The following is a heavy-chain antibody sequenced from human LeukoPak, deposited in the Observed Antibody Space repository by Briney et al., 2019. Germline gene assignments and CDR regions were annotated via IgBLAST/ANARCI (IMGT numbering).Heavy chain of an antibody. D-gene: IGHD1-1*01. J-gene: IGHJ6*02. V-gene: IGHV1-8*01. CDR1: EYTFTSYD. CDR2: MNPNSGNT. Sequence: ASVKVSCKASEYTFTSYDMNWVRQAPGQGLEGMGWMNPNSGNTDYAQKFQGRVTMTRNTSISTPYIELSSLTSEDTAVYFCTRALPLRYNCNAPWHGLDVWGQGTTVTVSS. CDR3: TRALPLRYNCNAPWHGLDV.